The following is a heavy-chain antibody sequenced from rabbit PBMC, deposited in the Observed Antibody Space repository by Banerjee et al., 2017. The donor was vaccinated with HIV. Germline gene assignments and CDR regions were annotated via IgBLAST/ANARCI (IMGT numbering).Heavy chain of an antibody. D-gene: IGHD2-1*01. CDR2: IDPVFGST. V-gene: IGHV1S40*01. CDR3: ARERSYSFNL. Sequence: QSLEESGGDLVKPGASLTLTCTASGFSFSGSYWMCWVRQAPGKGLEWIGYIDPVFGSTYYASWVNGRFTISSHNAQNTLYLQLNSLTAADTATYFCARERSYSFNLWGPGTLVTVS. J-gene: IGHJ4*01. CDR1: GFSFSGSYW.